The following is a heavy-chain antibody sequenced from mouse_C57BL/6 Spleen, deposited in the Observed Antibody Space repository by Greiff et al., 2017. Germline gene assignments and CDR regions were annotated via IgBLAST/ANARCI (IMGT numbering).Heavy chain of an antibody. CDR3: ARGKGYSNYYAMDY. Sequence: QVQLQQPGAELVRPGTSVKLSCKASGYTFTSYWMHWVKQRPGQGLEWIGVIDPSDSYTNYNQKFKGKATLTVDTSSSTAYMQLSSLTSEDSAFYYCARGKGYSNYYAMDYWGQGTSVTVSS. CDR2: IDPSDSYT. V-gene: IGHV1-59*01. CDR1: GYTFTSYW. D-gene: IGHD2-5*01. J-gene: IGHJ4*01.